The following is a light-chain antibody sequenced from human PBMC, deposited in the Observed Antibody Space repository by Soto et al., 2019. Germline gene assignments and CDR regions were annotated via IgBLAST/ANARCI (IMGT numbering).Light chain of an antibody. J-gene: IGLJ3*02. V-gene: IGLV2-14*01. CDR3: SSYTSSSTWV. CDR1: SSDVGGYKY. Sequence: ALTQPASVSGSPGQSITISCTGTSSDVGGYKYVSWYQQHPGKAPKLMIYEVSNRPSGVSNRFSGSKSGNTASLTISGLQAEDEADYYCSSYTSSSTWVFGGGTKLTVL. CDR2: EVS.